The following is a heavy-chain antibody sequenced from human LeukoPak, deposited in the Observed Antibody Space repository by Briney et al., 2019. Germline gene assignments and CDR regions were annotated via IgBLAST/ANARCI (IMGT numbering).Heavy chain of an antibody. V-gene: IGHV3-74*01. J-gene: IGHJ4*02. Sequence: GGSLRLSCAASGFTFSDYWMYWVRQAPGKGLVWVSRIESDGSSSSYADSVKGRFTISRVNAKNTLYLQMNSLRAEDTAVYYCARFVGGTTRIDYWGQGTLVTVSS. CDR3: ARFVGGTTRIDY. D-gene: IGHD1-1*01. CDR1: GFTFSDYW. CDR2: IESDGSSS.